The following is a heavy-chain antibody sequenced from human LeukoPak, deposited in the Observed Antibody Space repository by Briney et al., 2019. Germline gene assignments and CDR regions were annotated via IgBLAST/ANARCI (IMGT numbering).Heavy chain of an antibody. CDR3: ARHFSGYDGTHFDY. J-gene: IGHJ4*02. CDR1: GYRFTNYW. CDR2: IYPGDSDT. Sequence: GESLKISCKGSGYRFTNYWIGWVRQMPGKGLEWMGIIYPGDSDTRYSPSFQGQVTISADKSTSTAYLQWSSLKASDTAMHYCARHFSGYDGTHFDYWGQGTLVTVSS. V-gene: IGHV5-51*01. D-gene: IGHD5-12*01.